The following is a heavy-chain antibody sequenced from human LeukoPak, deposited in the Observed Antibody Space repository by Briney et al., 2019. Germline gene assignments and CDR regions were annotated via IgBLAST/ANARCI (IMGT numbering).Heavy chain of an antibody. V-gene: IGHV4-59*08. CDR2: IYYSGST. D-gene: IGHD3-10*01. Sequence: SETLSLTCTVSGGSISSYYWSWIRQPPGRGLEWIGYIYYSGSTNYNPSLKSRVTISVDTSKNQFSLKLSSVTAADTAVYYCAGPYYYGSGTAEVWGQGTLVTVSS. CDR1: GGSISSYY. CDR3: AGPYYYGSGTAEV. J-gene: IGHJ4*02.